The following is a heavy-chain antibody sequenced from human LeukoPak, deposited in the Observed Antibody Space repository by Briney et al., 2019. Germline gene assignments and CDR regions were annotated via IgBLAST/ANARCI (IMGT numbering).Heavy chain of an antibody. J-gene: IGHJ4*02. V-gene: IGHV3-23*01. D-gene: IGHD3-9*01. CDR3: AKWGDYDVLTGYYVSDY. Sequence: GGSLRLSCAASGFTVSSDYMSWVRQAPGKGLEWVSAITGSGGNTYYADSVKGRFTISRDNSKNTVFLQMNSLRAEDTAVYYCAKWGDYDVLTGYYVSDYWGQGTLVTVSS. CDR2: ITGSGGNT. CDR1: GFTVSSDY.